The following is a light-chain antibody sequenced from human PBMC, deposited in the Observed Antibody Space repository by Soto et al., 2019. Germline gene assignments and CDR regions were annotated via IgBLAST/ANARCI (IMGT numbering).Light chain of an antibody. V-gene: IGKV3-15*01. CDR1: QSVASK. CDR2: AAS. CDR3: QHYNNWPT. J-gene: IGKJ2*01. Sequence: TRFPAPFSFPPGERVTLSCRASQSVASKVAWYQQKPGHAPRLLIYAASTRASGIPPRFSGSGSETEFALTIGSLQPEDFAVYHCQHYNNWPTFGQGTKLEIK.